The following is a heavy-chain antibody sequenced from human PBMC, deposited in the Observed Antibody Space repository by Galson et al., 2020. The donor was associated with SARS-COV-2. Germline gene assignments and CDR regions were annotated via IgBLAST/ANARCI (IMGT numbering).Heavy chain of an antibody. D-gene: IGHD3-16*02. CDR3: AKDFGTSYYDYIWGSYRPGVGYFDY. J-gene: IGHJ4*02. CDR1: GFTFSSYG. V-gene: IGHV3-30*18. Sequence: GGSLRLSCAASGFTFSSYGMHWVRQAPGKGLEWVAVISYDGSNKYYADSVKGRFTISRDNSKNTLYLQMNSLRAEDTAVYYCAKDFGTSYYDYIWGSYRPGVGYFDYWGQGTLVTVSS. CDR2: ISYDGSNK.